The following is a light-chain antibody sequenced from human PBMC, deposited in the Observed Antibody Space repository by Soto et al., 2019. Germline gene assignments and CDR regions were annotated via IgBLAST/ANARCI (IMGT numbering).Light chain of an antibody. CDR1: SSDVGGYNY. Sequence: QSALTQPASVSGSPGQSITISCTGTSSDVGGYNYVSWYQQHPGKAPKLMIYDVSNRPSGVSNRFSGSKSGNTASLTISGLQAEDEADDYCCSYTSSSTSYVFGTGTKLTVL. CDR2: DVS. J-gene: IGLJ1*01. CDR3: CSYTSSSTSYV. V-gene: IGLV2-14*01.